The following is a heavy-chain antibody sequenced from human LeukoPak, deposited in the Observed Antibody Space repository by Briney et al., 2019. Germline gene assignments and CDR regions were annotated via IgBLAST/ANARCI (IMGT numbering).Heavy chain of an antibody. Sequence: GGSLRLSCAASGFTFSHYWMAWVRQAPGKGLEWVAIIRPDANDGSYVDSVKGRFTISRDNSKNTVYLQMNSLRAEDTAVYYCAKTTTGYSSGRFPGWPVDYWGQGTLVTVSS. D-gene: IGHD6-19*01. V-gene: IGHV3-7*03. CDR3: AKTTTGYSSGRFPGWPVDY. J-gene: IGHJ4*02. CDR1: GFTFSHYW. CDR2: IRPDANDG.